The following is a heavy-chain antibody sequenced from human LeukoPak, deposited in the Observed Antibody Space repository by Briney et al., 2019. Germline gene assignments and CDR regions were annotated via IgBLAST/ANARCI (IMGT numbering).Heavy chain of an antibody. V-gene: IGHV3-23*01. J-gene: IGHJ4*02. Sequence: PGGSLRLSCAASGFTFSSYGMSWVRQAPGKGLEWVSGIRSSGSFTNYADSVKGRFTISRDNAKNSMFLQMNSLRAEDTAVYYCVRDQGGAVSYWGQGTLVTVSS. CDR3: VRDQGGAVSY. CDR2: IRSSGSFT. CDR1: GFTFSSYG. D-gene: IGHD3-16*01.